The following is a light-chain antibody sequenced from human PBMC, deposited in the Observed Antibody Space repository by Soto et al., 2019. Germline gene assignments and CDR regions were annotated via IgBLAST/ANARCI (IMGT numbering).Light chain of an antibody. CDR1: QSVSSN. CDR2: GAS. J-gene: IGKJ1*01. V-gene: IGKV3-20*01. Sequence: EIVLTQSPATLSVSPGERATLSCRASQSVSSNLAWYQQKPGQAPRLLISGASSRATGIPDRFSGSGFGTDFTLTISRLEPEDFAVYYCQQYGSSPPWTFGQGTKVDIK. CDR3: QQYGSSPPWT.